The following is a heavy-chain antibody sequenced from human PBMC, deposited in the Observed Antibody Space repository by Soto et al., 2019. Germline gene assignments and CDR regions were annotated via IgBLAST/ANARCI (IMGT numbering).Heavy chain of an antibody. CDR3: PHRRPTFGVFTAMFV. V-gene: IGHV2-5*02. Sequence: SGPTLVHPTQTLTLTCTFSGFSLSTSGGGVGWIRQPPGKALEWLVLIYWDDDKRYSPSLKSRLTITKDTSKNQVVLTMTNMDPVDTSTYHRPHRRPTFGVFTAMFVWRLGT. J-gene: IGHJ6*02. CDR2: IYWDDDK. CDR1: GFSLSTSGGG. D-gene: IGHD3-3*01.